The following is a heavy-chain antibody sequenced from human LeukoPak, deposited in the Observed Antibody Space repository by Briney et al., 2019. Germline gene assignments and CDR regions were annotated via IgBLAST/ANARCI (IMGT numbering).Heavy chain of an antibody. J-gene: IGHJ4*02. D-gene: IGHD3-10*01. CDR3: ARGYYYGSLSY. CDR2: IYHSGST. Sequence: SGTLSLTCAVSGGSISSSNWWSWVRQPPGKGLEWIGEIYHSGSTNYNPSLKSRVTISVDTSKNQFSLKLSSVTAADTAVYYCARGYYYGSLSYWGQGTLVTVSS. CDR1: GGSISSSNW. V-gene: IGHV4-4*02.